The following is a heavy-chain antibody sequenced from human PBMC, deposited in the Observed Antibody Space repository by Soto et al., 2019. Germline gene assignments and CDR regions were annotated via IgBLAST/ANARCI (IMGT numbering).Heavy chain of an antibody. D-gene: IGHD2-15*01. V-gene: IGHV1-69*06. CDR1: GGAFSSYS. Sequence: ASVKVSCKASGGAFSSYSINWVRQAPGQGLEWMGGIIPIFGTANYAQKFQGRVAITADKSTSTAYMALSSLRSEDTAVYYCANGYCSGGSCYLSAFDIWGQGTMVTVSS. CDR2: IIPIFGTA. CDR3: ANGYCSGGSCYLSAFDI. J-gene: IGHJ3*02.